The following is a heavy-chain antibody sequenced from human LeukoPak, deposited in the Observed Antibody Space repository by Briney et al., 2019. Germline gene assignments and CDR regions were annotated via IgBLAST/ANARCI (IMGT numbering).Heavy chain of an antibody. CDR2: ISSSSSTI. CDR1: GFTFSSYS. D-gene: IGHD3-10*01. Sequence: GGSLRLSCAASGFTFSSYSMNWVRQAPGKGLEWVSYISSSSSTIYYADSVKGRFTISRDNAKNSLYLQMNSLRAEDTAGYYCASTPSSLLWFGELLEDYWGQGTLVTVSS. CDR3: ASTPSSLLWFGELLEDY. J-gene: IGHJ4*02. V-gene: IGHV3-48*01.